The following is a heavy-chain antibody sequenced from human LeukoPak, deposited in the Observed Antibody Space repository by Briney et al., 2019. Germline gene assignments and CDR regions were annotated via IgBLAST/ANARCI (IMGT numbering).Heavy chain of an antibody. J-gene: IGHJ4*02. V-gene: IGHV4-34*01. CDR3: ATSYYDSSGYSCFDY. CDR1: GGSFSGYY. CDR2: INHSGST. D-gene: IGHD3-22*01. Sequence: SETLSLTCAVYGGSFSGYYWSWIRQPPGKGLEWIGEINHSGSTNYNPSLKSRVTISVDTSKNQFSLKLSSVTAADTAVHYCATSYYDSSGYSCFDYWGQGTLVTVSS.